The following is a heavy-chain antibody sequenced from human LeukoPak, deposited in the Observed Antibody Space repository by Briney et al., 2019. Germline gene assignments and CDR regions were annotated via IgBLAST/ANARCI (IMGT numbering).Heavy chain of an antibody. CDR2: ISSSSSYI. D-gene: IGHD3-10*01. Sequence: GGSLRLSCAASGFTFSSYSMNWVRQAPGKGLEWVSSISSSSSYIYYADSVMGRFTISRDNAKNSLYLQMNSLRAEDTAVYYCAGGLDYGSGETMDYWGQGTLVTVSS. CDR1: GFTFSSYS. J-gene: IGHJ4*02. CDR3: AGGLDYGSGETMDY. V-gene: IGHV3-21*01.